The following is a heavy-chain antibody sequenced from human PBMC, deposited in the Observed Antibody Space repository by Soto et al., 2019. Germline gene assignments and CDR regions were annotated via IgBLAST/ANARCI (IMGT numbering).Heavy chain of an antibody. CDR3: AKDLYGDYDFDG. CDR1: GFTFNNYA. J-gene: IGHJ4*02. CDR2: ITSSGGNT. D-gene: IGHD4-17*01. Sequence: GGSLRLSCAASGFTFNNYAMSWVRQAPGKGLEWVSTITSSGGNTYYSDSVKGRFTISRDNSKNTLYLQMNSLRAEDTALYYCAKDLYGDYDFDGCGQRTLVTV. V-gene: IGHV3-23*01.